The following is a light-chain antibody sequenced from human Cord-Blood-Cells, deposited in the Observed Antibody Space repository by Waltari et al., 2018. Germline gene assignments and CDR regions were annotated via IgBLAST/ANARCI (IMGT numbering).Light chain of an antibody. J-gene: IGLJ2*01. Sequence: SYELTQPPSVSVSPGQTARFPCSGDALPKPYAYWYQQKPGQAPVLVIYKDSERPSGIPERFSGSSSGTTVTLTISGVQAEDEADYYCQSADSSGTYVVFGGGTKLTVL. V-gene: IGLV3-25*03. CDR1: ALPKPY. CDR3: QSADSSGTYVV. CDR2: KDS.